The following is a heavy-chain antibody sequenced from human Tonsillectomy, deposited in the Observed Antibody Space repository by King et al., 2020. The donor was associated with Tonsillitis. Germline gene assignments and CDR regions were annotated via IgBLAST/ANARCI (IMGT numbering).Heavy chain of an antibody. V-gene: IGHV3-30*03. Sequence: DSVKGRFTISRDNSKNTLYLQMNSLRLEDTAVYYCATEIWGESYSGADALRPYYYYGMDVWGQGTTVTVSS. CDR3: ATEIWGESYSGADALRPYYYYGMDV. J-gene: IGHJ6*02. D-gene: IGHD3-16*01.